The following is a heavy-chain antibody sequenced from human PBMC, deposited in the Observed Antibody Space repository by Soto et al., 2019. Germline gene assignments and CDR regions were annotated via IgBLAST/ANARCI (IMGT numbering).Heavy chain of an antibody. CDR3: ARHFPYSSSSGWFDP. CDR2: LYYSGST. Sequence: PSETLSLTCTVSGGSISSSSYYGGWIRQPPGWGLEGIGRLYYSGSTYHNPSLQSRATLSVDTSKNQFPLKLSSVTAADTAVYYCARHFPYSSSSGWFDPWGQGTLLTVSS. CDR1: GGSISSSSYY. J-gene: IGHJ5*02. V-gene: IGHV4-39*01. D-gene: IGHD6-6*01.